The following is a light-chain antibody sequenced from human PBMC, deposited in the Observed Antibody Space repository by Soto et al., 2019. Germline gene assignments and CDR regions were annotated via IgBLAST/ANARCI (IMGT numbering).Light chain of an antibody. V-gene: IGKV1-39*01. CDR1: QSITSY. J-gene: IGKJ4*01. CDR3: QQSYNSPPLT. CDR2: AAS. Sequence: DIQMTQSPSSLSASVGDSVTITCRASQSITSYLNWYQQKPGQAPKLLIYAASSLQSGVPSRFRGGGFRTEFTLIISSLQPDDFATYYCQQSYNSPPLTFGGGTRL.